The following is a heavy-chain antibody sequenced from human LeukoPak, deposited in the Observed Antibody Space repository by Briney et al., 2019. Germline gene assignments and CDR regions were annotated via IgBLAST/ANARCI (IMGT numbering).Heavy chain of an antibody. V-gene: IGHV3-30*04. Sequence: PGRSLRLSCAASGFTFSSYAMHWVRQAPGKGLEWVAVISYDGSNKYYADSVKGRFTISRDNSKNTLYLQMNSLRAEDTAVYYCARERLYSYGFDYWGQGTLVTVSS. CDR1: GFTFSSYA. J-gene: IGHJ4*02. CDR2: ISYDGSNK. CDR3: ARERLYSYGFDY. D-gene: IGHD5-18*01.